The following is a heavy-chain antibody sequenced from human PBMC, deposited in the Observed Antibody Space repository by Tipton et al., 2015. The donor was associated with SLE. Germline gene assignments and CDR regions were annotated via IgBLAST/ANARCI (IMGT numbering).Heavy chain of an antibody. CDR3: ANLKYCSSVSCYPFHY. J-gene: IGHJ4*02. Sequence: TLSLTCTVSGASISRYYWSWIRQPPGKGLEWIGYIYYNGSTNYNPSLKSRVTISIDTSKNQFSLKLSSVTAADTAMYYCANLKYCSSVSCYPFHYWGQGTLVTVSS. CDR2: IYYNGST. CDR1: GASISRYY. V-gene: IGHV4-59*01. D-gene: IGHD2-2*01.